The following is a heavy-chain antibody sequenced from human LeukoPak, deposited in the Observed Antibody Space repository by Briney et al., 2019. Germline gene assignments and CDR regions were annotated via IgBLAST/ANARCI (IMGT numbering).Heavy chain of an antibody. CDR3: TTVRIDYDSSGPSGY. CDR1: GFTFSHAW. V-gene: IGHV3-15*01. CDR2: IKSKTDGGTT. Sequence: GGSLRLSCAASGFTFSHAWMSWVRQAPGKGLEWVGRIKSKTDGGTTDYAAPVKGRFTISRDDSKNTLYLQMNSLKTEDTAVYYCTTVRIDYDSSGPSGYWGQGTLVTVSS. J-gene: IGHJ4*02. D-gene: IGHD3-22*01.